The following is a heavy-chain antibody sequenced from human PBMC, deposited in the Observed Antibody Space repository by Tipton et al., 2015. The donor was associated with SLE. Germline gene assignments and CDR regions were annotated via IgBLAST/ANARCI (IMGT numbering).Heavy chain of an antibody. CDR1: GGSINTASNF. D-gene: IGHD3-3*01. V-gene: IGHV4-39*07. CDR3: ANSFFGSPALFDH. J-gene: IGHJ4*02. CDR2: INNRGNT. Sequence: GLVKPSETLSLTCTVSGGSINTASNFWGWIRQRPGKGLEWIGTINNRGNTYYSPSLKSRVTLSLHTSKSQFSLKLTSVTAADTALYYCANSFFGSPALFDHWGQGILVAVSS.